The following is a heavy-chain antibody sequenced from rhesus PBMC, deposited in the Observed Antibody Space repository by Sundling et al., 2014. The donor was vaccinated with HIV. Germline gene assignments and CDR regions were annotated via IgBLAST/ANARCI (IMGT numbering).Heavy chain of an antibody. J-gene: IGHJ4*01. CDR2: FSGSGGNT. Sequence: QVQLQESGPGLVKPSETLSLTCVVSGDSISSNYWTWIRQSPGKGLEWIGRFSGSGGNTDYNPSLRSRLTISTDTSKNQFSLRLSSVTAADTAVYYCAKIPYYSGSSYYRSYFDYWGQGVLVTVSS. CDR1: GDSISSNY. CDR3: AKIPYYSGSSYYRSYFDY. D-gene: IGHD3-16*01. V-gene: IGHV4-173*01.